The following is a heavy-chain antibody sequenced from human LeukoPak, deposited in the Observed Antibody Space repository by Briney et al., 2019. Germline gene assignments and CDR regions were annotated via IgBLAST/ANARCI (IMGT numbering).Heavy chain of an antibody. J-gene: IGHJ4*02. CDR2: ITSSGSAM. CDR1: GFTFNSFE. V-gene: IGHV3-48*03. Sequence: PGGSLRLSCAASGFTFNSFEMIWVRQAPGKGLDWVSHITSSGSAMFYADSVKGRFTISRDNAKNALYLQMNSLRAEDTAVYYCARVAKNSGFVFDNWGQGTLVTVSS. D-gene: IGHD2/OR15-2a*01. CDR3: ARVAKNSGFVFDN.